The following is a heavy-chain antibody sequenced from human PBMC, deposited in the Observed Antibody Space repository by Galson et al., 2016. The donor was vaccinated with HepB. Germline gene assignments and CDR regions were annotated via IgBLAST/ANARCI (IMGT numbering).Heavy chain of an antibody. CDR1: GYTFTGHG. CDR2: INTANGNT. J-gene: IGHJ4*02. CDR3: ARLGFGFIGDYSYFEF. Sequence: SVKVSCKASGYTFTGHGLHWVRQAPGQRLEWMGGINTANGNTEYSQKFQGRVTITTDTSATLVFLDLRRLRSEDTAVYYCARLGFGFIGDYSYFEFWGRGTLVTVSS. D-gene: IGHD4-17*01. V-gene: IGHV1-3*04.